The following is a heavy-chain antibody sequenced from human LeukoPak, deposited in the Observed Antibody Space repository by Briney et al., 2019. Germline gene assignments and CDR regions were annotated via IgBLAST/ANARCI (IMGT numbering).Heavy chain of an antibody. CDR2: INSDGSST. J-gene: IGHJ4*02. CDR3: ARGRIAAAGILGY. Sequence: GGSLRLSCAASGFTFSSYWMHWVRQAPGKGLVWVSRINSDGSSTSYADSVKGRFTISRDNAKNTLYLQMNSLRAEDTAVDYCARGRIAAAGILGYWGQGTLVTVSS. CDR1: GFTFSSYW. V-gene: IGHV3-74*01. D-gene: IGHD6-13*01.